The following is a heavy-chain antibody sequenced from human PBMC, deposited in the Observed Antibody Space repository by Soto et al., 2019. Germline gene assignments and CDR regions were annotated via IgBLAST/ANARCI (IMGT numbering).Heavy chain of an antibody. Sequence: PGGSLRLSCAASGFTFSSYAMHLVRQAPGKGLEWVAVISYDGSNKYYADSVKGRFTISRDNSKNTLYLQMNSLRAEDTAVYYCARGPSRSYGEYDYYGMDVWGQGTTVTVSS. CDR2: ISYDGSNK. CDR3: ARGPSRSYGEYDYYGMDV. CDR1: GFTFSSYA. J-gene: IGHJ6*02. D-gene: IGHD1-26*01. V-gene: IGHV3-30-3*01.